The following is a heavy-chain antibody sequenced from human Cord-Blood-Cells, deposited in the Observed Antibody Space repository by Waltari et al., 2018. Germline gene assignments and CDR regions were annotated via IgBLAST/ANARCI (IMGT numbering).Heavy chain of an antibody. CDR2: INPNSGGT. D-gene: IGHD2-2*01. V-gene: IGHV1-2*06. CDR1: GYTFTGYY. J-gene: IGHJ4*02. Sequence: QVQLVQSGAEVKKPGASVKVSCKASGYTFTGYYLHWVRQAPGQGLEWMGRINPNSGGTNYAQKFQGRVTMTRDTSISTAYMELSRLRSDDTAVYYCARDFCSSTSCYDYWGQGTLVTVSS. CDR3: ARDFCSSTSCYDY.